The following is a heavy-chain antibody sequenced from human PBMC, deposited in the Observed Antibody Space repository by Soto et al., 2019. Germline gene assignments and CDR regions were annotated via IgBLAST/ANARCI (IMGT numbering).Heavy chain of an antibody. V-gene: IGHV3-23*01. D-gene: IGHD2-2*01. CDR3: AAAHCISTSCSGNYYYYYGMDV. CDR2: ISASGGNT. Sequence: GGSLRLSCAASGFTLSIYAMSWFRQAPGKGLEWVSAISASGGNTYYGDSAKGRFTISRDKSKNTLYLQMNSLRSEDTAVYYCAAAHCISTSCSGNYYYYYGMDVWGQGTTVTVSS. CDR1: GFTLSIYA. J-gene: IGHJ6*02.